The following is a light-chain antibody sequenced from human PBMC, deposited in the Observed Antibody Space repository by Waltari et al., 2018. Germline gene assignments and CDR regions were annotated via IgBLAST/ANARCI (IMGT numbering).Light chain of an antibody. CDR3: MQALQTPFT. CDR1: QSLLHSNGYNY. Sequence: DMVLTQSPLSLPVTPVEPASISCRSSQSLLHSNGYNYLDWYLQKPGQSPQLLIYLGSNRASGVPDRFSGSGSGTEFTLKISRVEAEDVGVYYCMQALQTPFTFGPGTKVDIK. CDR2: LGS. V-gene: IGKV2-28*01. J-gene: IGKJ3*01.